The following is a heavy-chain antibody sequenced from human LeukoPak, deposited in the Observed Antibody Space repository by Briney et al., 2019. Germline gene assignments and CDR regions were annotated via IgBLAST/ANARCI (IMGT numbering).Heavy chain of an antibody. D-gene: IGHD5-18*01. CDR1: GGSISSYY. Sequence: SETLSLTRTVSGGSISSYYWSWIRQPPGKGLEWIGYIYYSGSTNYNPSLKSRVTISVDTSKNQFSLKLSSVTAADTAVYYCARRGSLGYSYGLYYFDYWGQGTLVTVSS. CDR2: IYYSGST. V-gene: IGHV4-59*08. CDR3: ARRGSLGYSYGLYYFDY. J-gene: IGHJ4*02.